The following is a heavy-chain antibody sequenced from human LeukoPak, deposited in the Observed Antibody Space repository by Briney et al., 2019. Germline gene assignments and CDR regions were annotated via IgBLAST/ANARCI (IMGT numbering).Heavy chain of an antibody. CDR2: MNPNSGNT. Sequence: GASVKVSCKASGYTFTSYGINWVRQATGQGLEWMGWMNPNSGNTGYAQKFQGRVTMTRNTSISTAYMELSSLRSEDTAVYYCARGCSRYDFWSGQYNWFDPWGQGTLVTVSS. CDR1: GYTFTSYG. D-gene: IGHD3-3*01. J-gene: IGHJ5*02. CDR3: ARGCSRYDFWSGQYNWFDP. V-gene: IGHV1-8*02.